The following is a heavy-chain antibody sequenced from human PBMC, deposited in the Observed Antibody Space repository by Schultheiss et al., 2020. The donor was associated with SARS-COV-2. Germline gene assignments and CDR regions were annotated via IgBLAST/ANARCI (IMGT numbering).Heavy chain of an antibody. CDR3: AKDGDSSGWYWVDY. J-gene: IGHJ4*02. CDR2: IYYSGST. Sequence: SETLSLTCTVSGGSISSYYWSWIRQPPGKGLEWIGYIYYSGSTNYNPSLKSRVTISVDTSKNQFSLKLSSVTAADTALYYCAKDGDSSGWYWVDYWGQGTLVTVSS. CDR1: GGSISSYY. V-gene: IGHV4-59*01. D-gene: IGHD6-19*01.